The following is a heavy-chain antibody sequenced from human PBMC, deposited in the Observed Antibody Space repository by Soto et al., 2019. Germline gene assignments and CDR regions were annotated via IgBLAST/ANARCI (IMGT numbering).Heavy chain of an antibody. CDR2: ISYDGSNK. V-gene: IGHV3-30-3*01. J-gene: IGHJ4*02. CDR3: ARSSSWYYFDY. CDR1: GFTFSSYA. Sequence: QVPLVESGGGVVQPGRSLRLSCAASGFTFSSYAMHWVRQAPGKGLEWVAVISYDGSNKYYADSVKGRFTISRDNSKNTLYLQMNSLRAEDTAVYYCARSSSWYYFDYWGQGTLVTVSS. D-gene: IGHD6-13*01.